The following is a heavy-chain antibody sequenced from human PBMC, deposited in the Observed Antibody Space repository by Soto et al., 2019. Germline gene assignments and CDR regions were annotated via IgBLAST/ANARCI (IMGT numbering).Heavy chain of an antibody. CDR1: GGTFSSYA. Sequence: SVKVSCKASGGTFSSYAISWVRQAPGQGLEWMGGIIPIFGTANYAQKFQGRVTITADESTSTAYMELSSLRSEDTAVYYCARGLAAAAGGNYYYYGMDVWGQGTTVTVAS. D-gene: IGHD6-13*01. CDR3: ARGLAAAAGGNYYYYGMDV. V-gene: IGHV1-69*13. J-gene: IGHJ6*02. CDR2: IIPIFGTA.